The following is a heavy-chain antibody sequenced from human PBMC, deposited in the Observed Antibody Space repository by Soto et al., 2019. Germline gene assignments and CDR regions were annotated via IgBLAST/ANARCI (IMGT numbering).Heavy chain of an antibody. Sequence: QLQLQESGSGLVKPSQTLSLTCAVSGGSISSGGYSWSLIRQPPGKGLEWIGYIYHSGSTYYNPSLKSRVTISVDTSKNQFSLNLSSVTAADTAVYYCARGLQNSSSWYVFPPDLDYWGQGTLVTVSS. CDR3: ARGLQNSSSWYVFPPDLDY. CDR2: IYHSGST. CDR1: GGSISSGGYS. V-gene: IGHV4-30-2*01. D-gene: IGHD6-13*01. J-gene: IGHJ4*02.